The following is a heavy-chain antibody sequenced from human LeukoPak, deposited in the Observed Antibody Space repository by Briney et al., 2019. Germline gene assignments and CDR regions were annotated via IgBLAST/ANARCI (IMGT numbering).Heavy chain of an antibody. CDR2: INPNSGGT. D-gene: IGHD1-26*01. J-gene: IGHJ6*02. CDR3: ARDRIGYSGSYSSNYYYYGMDV. Sequence: ASVKVSCKASGYTFTGYYMHWVRQAPGQGLEWMGWINPNSGGTNYAQKFQGWVTMTRDTSISTAYMELSRLRSDDTAVYYCARDRIGYSGSYSSNYYYYGMDVWGQGTTVTVSS. V-gene: IGHV1-2*04. CDR1: GYTFTGYY.